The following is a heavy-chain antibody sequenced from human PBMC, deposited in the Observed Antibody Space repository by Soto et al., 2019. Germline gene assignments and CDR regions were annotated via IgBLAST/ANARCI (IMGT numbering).Heavy chain of an antibody. Sequence: EVQLVESGGGLVQPGGSLRLSCAASGFAFSDHYMDWVRQAPGKGLEWVGRTRNKANSYTTEYAASVKGRCTISRDDSKNSLYLQMNSLKTEDTAVYYCAXXXXXRYXYXGMDVWGQGTTVTVSS. CDR2: TRNKANSYTT. V-gene: IGHV3-72*01. J-gene: IGHJ6*02. CDR3: AXXXXXRYXYXGMDV. CDR1: GFAFSDHY.